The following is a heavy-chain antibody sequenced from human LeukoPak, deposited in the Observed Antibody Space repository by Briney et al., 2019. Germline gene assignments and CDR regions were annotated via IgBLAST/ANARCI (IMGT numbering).Heavy chain of an antibody. CDR1: GFSFENSA. Sequence: GGSLRLSCVATGFSFENSAMHWVRQAPGKGLEWVSAISYNSRNINYADFVKGRFTISRDNAKASLYLQMDSLRVEDTAFYYCAGTTYKSNGEDALDLWGQGKIVIVSS. V-gene: IGHV3-9*01. J-gene: IGHJ3*01. CDR3: AGTTYKSNGEDALDL. CDR2: ISYNSRNI. D-gene: IGHD2-8*01.